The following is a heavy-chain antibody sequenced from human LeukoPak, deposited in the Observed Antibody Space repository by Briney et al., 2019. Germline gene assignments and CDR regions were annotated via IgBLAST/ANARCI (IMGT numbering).Heavy chain of an antibody. D-gene: IGHD6-19*01. CDR2: IWFDGSKK. CDR3: VRGRTYSSAWPATFDC. V-gene: IGHV3-33*01. CDR1: GLPFSSYG. J-gene: IGHJ4*02. Sequence: GGSLRLSCVASGLPFSSYGMHWVRQAPRSGLEWVAVIWFDGSKKYYADSVKGRFTISRDNSKNTLFLQMNSLGVEDTAVYYCVRGRTYSSAWPATFDCWGQGTLVTVSS.